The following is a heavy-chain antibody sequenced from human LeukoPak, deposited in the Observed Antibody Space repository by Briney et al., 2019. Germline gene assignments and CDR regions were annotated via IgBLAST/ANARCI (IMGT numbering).Heavy chain of an antibody. CDR2: ISGSGGST. J-gene: IGHJ4*02. V-gene: IGHV3-23*01. Sequence: PGGSLRLSCAASGFTFSSYAMSWVRQAPGKGPEWVSGISGSGGSTYYADSVKGRFTISRDNSKNTMYMQMNSLRAEDTAVYYCAKDRIAVAAATPDYWGQGALVTVSS. CDR1: GFTFSSYA. CDR3: AKDRIAVAAATPDY. D-gene: IGHD6-19*01.